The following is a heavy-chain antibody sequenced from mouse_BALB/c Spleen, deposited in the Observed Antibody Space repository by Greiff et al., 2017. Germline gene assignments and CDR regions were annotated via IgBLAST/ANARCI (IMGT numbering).Heavy chain of an antibody. D-gene: IGHD2-14*01. J-gene: IGHJ3*01. Sequence: EVQLQQSGPGLVKPSQSLSLTCSVTGYSITSGYYWNWIRQFPGNKLEWMGYISYDGSNNYNPSLKNRISITRDTSKNQFFLKLNSVTTEDTATYYCARRYSAWFAYWGQGTLVTVSA. CDR2: ISYDGSN. CDR3: ARRYSAWFAY. CDR1: GYSITSGYY. V-gene: IGHV3-6*02.